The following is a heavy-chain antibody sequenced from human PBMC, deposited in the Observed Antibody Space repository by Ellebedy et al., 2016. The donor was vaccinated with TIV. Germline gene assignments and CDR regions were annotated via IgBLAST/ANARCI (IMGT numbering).Heavy chain of an antibody. Sequence: PGGSLRLSCVASGFTFSSYGMHWVRQAPGKGLEWVAGIRYDGSNNYYAYSVRGRFTMSRDNSKNTLYLQMNSLRAEDTAMYYCARDPEGYYGSGRSDCWGQGTLVTVSS. J-gene: IGHJ4*02. D-gene: IGHD3-10*01. CDR3: ARDPEGYYGSGRSDC. V-gene: IGHV3-33*01. CDR2: IRYDGSNN. CDR1: GFTFSSYG.